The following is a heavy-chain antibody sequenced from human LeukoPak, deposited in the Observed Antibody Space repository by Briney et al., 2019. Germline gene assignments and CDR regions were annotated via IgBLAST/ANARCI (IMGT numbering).Heavy chain of an antibody. V-gene: IGHV3-7*04. CDR3: ARAFVRCPDY. CDR2: IKQDGSEK. Sequence: PGGSLRLSCAASGFTFSSYSMNWVRQAPGKGLEWVANIKQDGSEKYYVDSVKGRFTISRDNAKNSLYLQMNSLRAEDTAVYYCARAFVRCPDYWGQGTLVTVSS. D-gene: IGHD4-17*01. CDR1: GFTFSSYS. J-gene: IGHJ4*02.